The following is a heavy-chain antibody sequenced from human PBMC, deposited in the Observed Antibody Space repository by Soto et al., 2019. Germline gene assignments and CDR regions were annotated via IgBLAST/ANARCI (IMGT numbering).Heavy chain of an antibody. CDR2: ISYDGSNK. Sequence: QVQLVESGGGVVQPGRSLRLSCAASGFTFSSYGMHWVRQAPGTGLEWVAVISYDGSNKYYADSVKGRFTISRDNSKNTLYLQMNSLRAEDTAVYYCAKVVVTARPGYWGQGTLFTVSS. D-gene: IGHD2-21*02. J-gene: IGHJ4*02. V-gene: IGHV3-30*18. CDR3: AKVVVTARPGY. CDR1: GFTFSSYG.